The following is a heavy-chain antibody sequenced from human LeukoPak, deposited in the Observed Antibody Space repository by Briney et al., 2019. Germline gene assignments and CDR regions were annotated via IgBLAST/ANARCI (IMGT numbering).Heavy chain of an antibody. V-gene: IGHV3-7*01. CDR2: IKQDGSEK. Sequence: GGSLRLSCAASGSTFSSYWMSWVRQAPGKGLEWVANIKQDGSEKYYVDSVKGRFTISRDNAKNSLYLQMNSLRAEDTAVYYCARDFYPPGYYDSSGYPTNRFDYWGQGTLVTVSS. J-gene: IGHJ4*02. D-gene: IGHD3-22*01. CDR3: ARDFYPPGYYDSSGYPTNRFDY. CDR1: GSTFSSYW.